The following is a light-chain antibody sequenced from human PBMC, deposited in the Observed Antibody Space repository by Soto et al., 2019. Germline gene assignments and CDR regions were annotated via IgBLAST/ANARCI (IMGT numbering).Light chain of an antibody. CDR1: QTVGTN. Sequence: EIVMTQSPATLSVSPGERATLSCRASQTVGTNVAWYQQKPGQAPRLLISGASSRATGIPDRFTGSGSETSFTLTISRLEPEDFALYYCQHYQSGHPITFGQGTRLEIK. CDR3: QHYQSGHPIT. CDR2: GAS. V-gene: IGKV3D-15*01. J-gene: IGKJ5*01.